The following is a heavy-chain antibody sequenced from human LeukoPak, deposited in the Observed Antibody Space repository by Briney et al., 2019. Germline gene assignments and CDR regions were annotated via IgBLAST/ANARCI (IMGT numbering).Heavy chain of an antibody. Sequence: SETLSLTCTVSGASISSSYWSWIRQPPGKGLEWIGEINHSGSTNYNPSLKSRVTISVDTSKNQFSLKLSSVTAADTAVYYCARRFSGTTTSYGMDVWGQGTTVTVSS. CDR1: GASISSSY. D-gene: IGHD1-1*01. CDR2: INHSGST. CDR3: ARRFSGTTTSYGMDV. V-gene: IGHV4-34*01. J-gene: IGHJ6*02.